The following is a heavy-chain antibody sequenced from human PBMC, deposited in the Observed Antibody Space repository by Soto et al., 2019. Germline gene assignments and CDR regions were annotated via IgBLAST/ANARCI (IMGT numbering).Heavy chain of an antibody. Sequence: GASLKSSCKGSGYSFTSYWISWVRQMPGKGLEWMGRIDPSDSYTNYSPSFQGHVTISADKSISTAYLQWSSLKASDTAMYYCARHQRLHYYGSGVPFLSWFDPWGQGTLVPVSS. CDR2: IDPSDSYT. V-gene: IGHV5-10-1*01. J-gene: IGHJ5*02. CDR1: GYSFTSYW. CDR3: ARHQRLHYYGSGVPFLSWFDP. D-gene: IGHD3-10*01.